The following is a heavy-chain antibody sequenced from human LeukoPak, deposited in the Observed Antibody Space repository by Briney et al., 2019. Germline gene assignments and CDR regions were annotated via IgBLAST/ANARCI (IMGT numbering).Heavy chain of an antibody. Sequence: SVKVSCKASGGTFSSDAISWVRQAPGQGLEWMGRIIPIFGTANYAQKFQGRVTITTDESTSTAYMELSSLRSEDTAVYYCARDHLPLAYYDRLDAFDIWGQGTMVTVSS. CDR2: IIPIFGTA. D-gene: IGHD3-22*01. J-gene: IGHJ3*02. CDR1: GGTFSSDA. V-gene: IGHV1-69*05. CDR3: ARDHLPLAYYDRLDAFDI.